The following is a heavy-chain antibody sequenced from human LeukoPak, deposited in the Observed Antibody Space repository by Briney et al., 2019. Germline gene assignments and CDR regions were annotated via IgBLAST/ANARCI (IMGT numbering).Heavy chain of an antibody. CDR3: ARDRDPYDFWSGYYGGAFDI. CDR2: IYYSGST. Sequence: SETLSLTCTVSGGSISSYYWSWIRQPPGKGLEWIGYIYYSGSTNYNPSLKSRVTISVDTSKNQFSLKLSSVTAADTAVYYCARDRDPYDFWSGYYGGAFDIWGQGTMVTVSS. D-gene: IGHD3-3*01. J-gene: IGHJ3*02. CDR1: GGSISSYY. V-gene: IGHV4-59*01.